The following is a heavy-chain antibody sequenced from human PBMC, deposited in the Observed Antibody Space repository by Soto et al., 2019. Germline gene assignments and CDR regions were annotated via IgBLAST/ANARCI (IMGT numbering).Heavy chain of an antibody. CDR1: GGSFSGYY. Sequence: PSETLSLTCAVYGGSFSGYYWSWIRQPPGKGLEWIGEINHSGSTNYNPSLKSRVTISVDTSKNQFSLKLSSVTAADTAVYYCARGYGRLDPWGQGTLVTSPQ. CDR3: ARGYGRLDP. D-gene: IGHD4-17*01. J-gene: IGHJ5*02. V-gene: IGHV4-34*01. CDR2: INHSGST.